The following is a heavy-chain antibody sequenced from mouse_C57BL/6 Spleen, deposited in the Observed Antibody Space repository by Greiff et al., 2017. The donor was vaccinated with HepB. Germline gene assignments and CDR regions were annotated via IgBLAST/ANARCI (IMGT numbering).Heavy chain of an antibody. D-gene: IGHD1-1*01. CDR1: GYTFTDYY. V-gene: IGHV1-19*01. CDR3: ARSECYCGSSHFDD. J-gene: IGHJ2*01. CDR2: INPYNGGT. Sequence: EVQLQQSGPVLVKPGASVKMSCKASGYTFTDYYMNWVKQSHGKSLEWIGVINPYNGGTSYNQKFKGKATLTVDNSSGSAYMDLNSLASEDSAVYYSARSECYCGSSHFDDWGQGTTLTVSS.